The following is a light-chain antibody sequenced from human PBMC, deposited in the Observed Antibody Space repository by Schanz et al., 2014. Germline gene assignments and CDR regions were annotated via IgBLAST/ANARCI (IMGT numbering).Light chain of an antibody. CDR1: SSDVGSYNR. Sequence: QSALTQPPSVSGSPGQSVTISCTGTSSDVGSYNRVSWYQQPPGTAPKLMIYEVSNRPSGVPDRFSGSKSGNTASLTVSGLQAEDEADYYCSSFAGSNNFRYVFGTGTKVTVL. CDR3: SSFAGSNNFRYV. J-gene: IGLJ1*01. V-gene: IGLV2-18*02. CDR2: EVS.